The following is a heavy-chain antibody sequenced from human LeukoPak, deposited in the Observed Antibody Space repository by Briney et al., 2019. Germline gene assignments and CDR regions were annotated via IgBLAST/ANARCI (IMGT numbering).Heavy chain of an antibody. CDR2: IKGDGSHT. CDR1: GFTFSNYW. D-gene: IGHD3-9*01. Sequence: GGSLRLSCAAPGFTFSNYWMNWVRQAPGKGLVWVSRIKGDGSHTIYADSVKGRFTISRDNAKNTLYLQMRSLRAEDTAVYYCVRDWDHFDFDSWGQGTLVTVSS. V-gene: IGHV3-74*01. J-gene: IGHJ5*01. CDR3: VRDWDHFDFDS.